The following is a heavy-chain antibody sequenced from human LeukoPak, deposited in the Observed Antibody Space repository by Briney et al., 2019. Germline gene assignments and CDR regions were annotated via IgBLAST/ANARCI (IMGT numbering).Heavy chain of an antibody. CDR3: ARSGSYSVRWYFDL. D-gene: IGHD1-26*01. Sequence: ASVKVSCKASGYTFTSYDINWVRQATGQGLEWMGWMNPNSGNTGYAQKFQGRVTMTRNTSISTAYMELSSLRSEDTAVYYCARSGSYSVRWYFDLWGRGTLVTVSS. J-gene: IGHJ2*01. CDR1: GYTFTSYD. V-gene: IGHV1-8*01. CDR2: MNPNSGNT.